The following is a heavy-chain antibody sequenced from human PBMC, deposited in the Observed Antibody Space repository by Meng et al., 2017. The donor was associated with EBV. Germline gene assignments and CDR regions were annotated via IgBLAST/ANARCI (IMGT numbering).Heavy chain of an antibody. V-gene: IGHV1-8*01. D-gene: IGHD3-10*01. Sequence: LVQAGARVKKPGAPWKVSCKASGNTFTRYDINWVRQAPGQGLEWMGWMNPDSGDTGYAQKFQGRVTMTRDTSINTAYMDLSNLKSEDTALYYCARDVYGSGTYRSDPWGQGTLVTVSS. CDR1: GNTFTRYD. J-gene: IGHJ5*02. CDR3: ARDVYGSGTYRSDP. CDR2: MNPDSGDT.